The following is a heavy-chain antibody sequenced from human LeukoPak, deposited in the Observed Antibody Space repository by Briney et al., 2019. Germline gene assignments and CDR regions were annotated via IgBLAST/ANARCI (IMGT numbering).Heavy chain of an antibody. D-gene: IGHD6-13*01. CDR1: GYTLTELS. Sequence: ASVKVSCKVSGYTLTELSMHWVRQAPGKGLEWMGGFDPEDGETIYAQKFQGRVTMTRDTSTSTVYMELSSLRSEDTAVYYCARGKSRWGYFDYWGQGTLVTVSS. CDR3: ARGKSRWGYFDY. CDR2: FDPEDGET. V-gene: IGHV1-24*01. J-gene: IGHJ4*02.